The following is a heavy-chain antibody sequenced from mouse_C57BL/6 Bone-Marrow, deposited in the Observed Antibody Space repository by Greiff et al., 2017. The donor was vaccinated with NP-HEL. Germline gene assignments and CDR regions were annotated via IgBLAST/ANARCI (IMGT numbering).Heavy chain of an antibody. CDR3: ARRGEYYAMDY. J-gene: IGHJ4*01. V-gene: IGHV1-42*01. CDR2: INPSTGGT. CDR1: GYSFTSYY. Sequence: VQLQQSGPELVKPGASVKISCKASGYSFTSYYMNWVKQSPEKSLEWIGEINPSTGGTTYNQKFKAKATLTVDKSSSTAYMQLKSLTSEDSAVYYCARRGEYYAMDYWGQGTSVTVSS.